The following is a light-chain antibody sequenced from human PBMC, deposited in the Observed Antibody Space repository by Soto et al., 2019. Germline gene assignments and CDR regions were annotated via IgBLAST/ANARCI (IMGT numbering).Light chain of an antibody. V-gene: IGKV3-20*01. CDR1: QSVSRNY. CDR2: GAS. J-gene: IGKJ4*01. CDR3: QQYGSSPLT. Sequence: EIVLTQSPGTLSLSPGERATLSCRASQSVSRNYLAWYQHKPGQAPRLLIYGASSRATGIPDRFGGSGSGTDFTLTISTLEPEDFAVYYCQQYGSSPLTFGGGTKVQIK.